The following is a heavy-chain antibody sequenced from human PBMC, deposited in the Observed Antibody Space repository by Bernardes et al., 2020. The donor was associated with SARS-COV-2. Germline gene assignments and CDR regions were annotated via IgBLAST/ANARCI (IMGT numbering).Heavy chain of an antibody. CDR3: ARRAGGYHYYYGMDV. V-gene: IGHV4-39*01. D-gene: IGHD2-15*01. J-gene: IGHJ6*02. Sequence: ETLSLTCAGSGGSIISSSYYWDWIRQPPGKGLEWIGSVYYSGNTYYNPSLKSRVTISVDTSKNQFSLKLISVTASDSAVYYCARRAGGYHYYYGMDVWGQGTTVTVSS. CDR2: VYYSGNT. CDR1: GGSIISSSYY.